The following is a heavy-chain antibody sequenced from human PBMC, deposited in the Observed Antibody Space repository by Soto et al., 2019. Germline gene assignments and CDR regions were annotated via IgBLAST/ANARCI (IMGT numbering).Heavy chain of an antibody. Sequence: PGGSLRLSCAASGFTFSSYGMHWVRQAPGKGLEWVAVISYDGSNKYYADSVKGRFTISRDNSKNTLYLQMNSLRAEDTAVYYCAKGAVPSSAFDIWGQGTMVTVSS. D-gene: IGHD6-19*01. J-gene: IGHJ3*02. CDR1: GFTFSSYG. CDR3: AKGAVPSSAFDI. CDR2: ISYDGSNK. V-gene: IGHV3-30*18.